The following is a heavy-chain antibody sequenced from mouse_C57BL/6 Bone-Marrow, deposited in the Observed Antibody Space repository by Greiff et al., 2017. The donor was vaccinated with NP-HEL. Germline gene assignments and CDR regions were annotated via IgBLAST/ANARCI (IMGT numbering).Heavy chain of an antibody. J-gene: IGHJ2*01. V-gene: IGHV7-3*01. CDR3: ARYPLITTVVGSYYFDY. CDR1: GFTFTDYY. Sequence: EVQGVESGGGLVQPGGSLSLSCAASGFTFTDYYMSWVRQPPGKALEWLGFIRNKANGYTTEYSASVKGRFTISRDNSQSILYLQMNALRAEDSATYYCARYPLITTVVGSYYFDYWGQGTTLTVSS. D-gene: IGHD1-1*01. CDR2: IRNKANGYTT.